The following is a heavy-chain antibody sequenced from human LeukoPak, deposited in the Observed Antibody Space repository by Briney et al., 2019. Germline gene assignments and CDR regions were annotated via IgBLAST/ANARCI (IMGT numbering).Heavy chain of an antibody. CDR3: ARLGAGPTYYDFWSGYSSFYFDY. Sequence: AEPLSLTCTVSGGSTSSSNYYWGWIRQPPGKGLEWIGGIHYSGNTYYNPSLKSRVTISIDTSKNQFSLKLSFVTAADTAVYYCARLGAGPTYYDFWSGYSSFYFDYWGQGTLVTVSS. J-gene: IGHJ4*02. CDR1: GGSTSSSNYY. D-gene: IGHD3-3*01. V-gene: IGHV4-39*01. CDR2: IHYSGNT.